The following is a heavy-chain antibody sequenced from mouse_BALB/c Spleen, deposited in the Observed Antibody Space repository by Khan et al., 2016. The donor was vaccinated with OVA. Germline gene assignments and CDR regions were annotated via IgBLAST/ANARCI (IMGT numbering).Heavy chain of an antibody. D-gene: IGHD2-4*01. Sequence: QVQLKQSGPGLVQPSQSLSITCTVSGFSLDNYSVHWIRQSPGKDLEWLGVIWSAGSTDYNAAFISRLTITKDNSRSQVFFKVINLHPNDTAMYYCARRGYDYGRGALFAYWGQGTLVTVSA. CDR1: GFSLDNYS. J-gene: IGHJ3*01. CDR2: IWSAGST. CDR3: ARRGYDYGRGALFAY. V-gene: IGHV2-2*02.